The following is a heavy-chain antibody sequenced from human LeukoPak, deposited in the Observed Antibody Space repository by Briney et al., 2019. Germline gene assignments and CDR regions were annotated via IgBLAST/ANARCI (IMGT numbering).Heavy chain of an antibody. D-gene: IGHD6-13*01. Sequence: ASVKVSCKVSGYTLTELSMQWVRQAPGKGLERTGGFDPEDGETIYAQKFQGRVTMTEDTSTDTAYMELSSLRSEDTAVYYCATAPLAAAGRFDYWGQGTLVTVSS. J-gene: IGHJ4*02. V-gene: IGHV1-24*01. CDR3: ATAPLAAAGRFDY. CDR1: GYTLTELS. CDR2: FDPEDGET.